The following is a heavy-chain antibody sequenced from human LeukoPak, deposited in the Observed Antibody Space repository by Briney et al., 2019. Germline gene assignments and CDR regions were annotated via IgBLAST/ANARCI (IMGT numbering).Heavy chain of an antibody. D-gene: IGHD7-27*01. CDR3: ARTEWELGPYAFDI. J-gene: IGHJ3*02. CDR1: GFTFSSYE. CDR2: ISSSGSTI. V-gene: IGHV3-48*03. Sequence: PGGSLRLSCAASGFTFSSYEMNWVRQAPGKGLEWVSYISSSGSTIYYADSVKGRFTISRDNAKNSLYLQMNSLRAEDTALYYCARTEWELGPYAFDIWGQGTMVTVSS.